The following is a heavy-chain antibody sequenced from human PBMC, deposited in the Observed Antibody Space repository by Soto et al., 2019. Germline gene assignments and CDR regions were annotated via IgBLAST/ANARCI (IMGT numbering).Heavy chain of an antibody. J-gene: IGHJ5*02. CDR3: ARVGKWSWFDP. D-gene: IGHD2-15*01. Sequence: PSETLSLTCTVSGGSISSGGYYWSWIRQHPGKGLEWIGYIYYSGSTYYNPSLKSRVTILVDTSKNQFSLKLSSVTAADTAVYYCARVGKWSWFDPWGQGTLVTVSS. V-gene: IGHV4-31*03. CDR2: IYYSGST. CDR1: GGSISSGGYY.